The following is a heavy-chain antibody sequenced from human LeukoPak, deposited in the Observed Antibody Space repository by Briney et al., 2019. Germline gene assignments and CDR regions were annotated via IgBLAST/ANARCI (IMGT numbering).Heavy chain of an antibody. CDR2: ISGSGGST. J-gene: IGHJ4*02. CDR3: AKVRKEGPYYDFWSGLFDY. CDR1: GFTFSNFA. Sequence: GGSLRLSCAASGFTFSNFAVHWVRQAPGKGLEWVSAISGSGGSTYYADSVKGRFTISRDNSKNTLYLQMNSLRAEDTAVYYCAKVRKEGPYYDFWSGLFDYWGQGTLVTVSS. V-gene: IGHV3-23*01. D-gene: IGHD3-3*01.